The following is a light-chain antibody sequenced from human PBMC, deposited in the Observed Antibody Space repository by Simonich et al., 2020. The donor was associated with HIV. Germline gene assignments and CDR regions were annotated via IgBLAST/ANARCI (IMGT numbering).Light chain of an antibody. CDR2: EDS. V-gene: IGLV3-25*03. J-gene: IGLJ2*01. CDR3: QSADTSRKYVL. Sequence: SYELTQQPSVSVYPGQTARITCSGDALPKKYAYWYQQKSGQAPVLFIYEDSKRPSWSPERFSGPSSGTIVTVTISGVQAEDEADYYCQSADTSRKYVLFGGGTRLTVL. CDR1: ALPKKY.